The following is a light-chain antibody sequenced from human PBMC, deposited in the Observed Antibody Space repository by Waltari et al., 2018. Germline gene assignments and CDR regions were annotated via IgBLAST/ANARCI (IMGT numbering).Light chain of an antibody. V-gene: IGKV1-39*01. CDR2: GAS. Sequence: DIQMTQSPSSLSASVGDTVTITCRASRGIGNYVNWYQQKAGKPPSVLIYGASSLQSVVPSRFNGRGSGTDFTLTISRLQPEDFATYYCQQTYDPPLTFGGGTKLEIK. CDR1: RGIGNY. CDR3: QQTYDPPLT. J-gene: IGKJ4*01.